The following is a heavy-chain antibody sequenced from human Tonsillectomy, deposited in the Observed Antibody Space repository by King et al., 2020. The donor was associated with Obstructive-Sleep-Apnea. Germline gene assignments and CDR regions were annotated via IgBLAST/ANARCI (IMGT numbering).Heavy chain of an antibody. V-gene: IGHV1-2*02. CDR2: INPNSGDT. J-gene: IGHJ4*02. CDR3: ARDIYYDSSGYSSGGSDY. Sequence: QLVQSGAEVKKPGASVKVSCKASGYSFTGHYMHWVRQAPGQGFEWMGWINPNSGDTKYAQKFQGRVTMTRDTSVSTAYMELRRLTSDDTAMYYCARDIYYDSSGYSSGGSDYWGQGTLVTVSS. CDR1: GYSFTGHY. D-gene: IGHD3-22*01.